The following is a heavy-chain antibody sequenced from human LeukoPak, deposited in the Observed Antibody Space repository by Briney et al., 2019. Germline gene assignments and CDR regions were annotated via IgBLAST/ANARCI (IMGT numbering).Heavy chain of an antibody. V-gene: IGHV1-24*01. CDR3: ATDILTGQGDNAFDI. CDR1: GYTLTELS. Sequence: ASVKVSCKVSGYTLTELSMHWVRQVPGKGLEWMGGFDPEDGETIYAQKFQGRVTMTEDTSTDTAYMELSSLRSEDTAVYYCATDILTGQGDNAFDIWGQGTMVTVSS. CDR2: FDPEDGET. D-gene: IGHD3-9*01. J-gene: IGHJ3*02.